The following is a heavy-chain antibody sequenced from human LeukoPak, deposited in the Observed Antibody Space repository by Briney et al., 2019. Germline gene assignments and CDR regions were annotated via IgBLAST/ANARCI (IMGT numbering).Heavy chain of an antibody. Sequence: PSETLSPTCVVYGGSFSGYYWSCIRQAPGKGLEWIGEISHGGITKYNPSLTSRVTISVDSSKKQLSLNLTSVTDADTAVYYCARGIAVAVDYYYYYMDVWGKGTTVTVSS. CDR3: ARGIAVAVDYYYYYMDV. CDR1: GGSFSGYY. J-gene: IGHJ6*03. CDR2: ISHGGIT. V-gene: IGHV4-34*01. D-gene: IGHD6-19*01.